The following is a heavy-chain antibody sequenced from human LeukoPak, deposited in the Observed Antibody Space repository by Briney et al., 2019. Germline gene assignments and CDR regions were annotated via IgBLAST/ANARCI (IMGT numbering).Heavy chain of an antibody. Sequence: GGSLRLSCAASGFTFNTYSMNWVRQAPGKGLEWISYISTSGSTIYYADSVKGRFTISRDNAKNSLYLQMNSLRAEDTAVYYCARETYYGSGSLYYFDYWGQGTLVTVSS. J-gene: IGHJ4*02. CDR3: ARETYYGSGSLYYFDY. CDR1: GFTFNTYS. D-gene: IGHD3-10*01. CDR2: ISTSGSTI. V-gene: IGHV3-48*04.